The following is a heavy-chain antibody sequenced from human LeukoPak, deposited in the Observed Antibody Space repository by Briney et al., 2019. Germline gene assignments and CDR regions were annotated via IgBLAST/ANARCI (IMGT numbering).Heavy chain of an antibody. CDR1: GFTFSSYE. CDR2: ISSSGSTI. V-gene: IGHV3-48*03. CDR3: ANEWYYYMDV. J-gene: IGHJ6*03. Sequence: GGSLRLSCAASGFTFSSYEMNWVRQAPGKGLEWVSYISSSGSTIYYADSVKGRFTISRDNAKNSLYLQMNSLRAEDTAVYYCANEWYYYMDVWGKGTTVTTSS. D-gene: IGHD3-3*01.